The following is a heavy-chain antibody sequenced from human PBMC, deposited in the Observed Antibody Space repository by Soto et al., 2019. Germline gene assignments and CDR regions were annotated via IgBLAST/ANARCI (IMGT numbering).Heavy chain of an antibody. J-gene: IGHJ6*02. Sequence: PGGSLRLSCAASGFTFSSYAMSWVRQAPGKGLEWVSAISGSGGSTYYADSVKGRFTIARDNSKNTLYLQMNSLRAEDTAVYYCAKDSLGSHYGMDVWGQGTTVTVSS. CDR2: ISGSGGST. CDR1: GFTFSSYA. CDR3: AKDSLGSHYGMDV. V-gene: IGHV3-23*01. D-gene: IGHD3-16*01.